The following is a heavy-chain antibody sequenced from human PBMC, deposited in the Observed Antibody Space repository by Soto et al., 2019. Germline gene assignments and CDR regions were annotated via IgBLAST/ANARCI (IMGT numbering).Heavy chain of an antibody. V-gene: IGHV3-48*04. CDR2: ISYTTIRK. J-gene: IGHJ4*02. Sequence: GGSLRLSGTAPVFSVSSSSMNWLRQAPGKGLEWISYISYTTIRKYYADSVKGRFTISRDNAKNSLYLQMNSLTVEDTAIYYCARGLGNYDSSGYFDYWGLGTQVTVSS. CDR1: VFSVSSSS. CDR3: ARGLGNYDSSGYFDY. D-gene: IGHD3-22*01.